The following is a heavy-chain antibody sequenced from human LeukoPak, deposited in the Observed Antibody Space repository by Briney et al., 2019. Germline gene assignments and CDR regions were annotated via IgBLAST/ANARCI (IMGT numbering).Heavy chain of an antibody. Sequence: PGGSLRLSCAASGFTFSSYAMSWVRQAPGKGLEWVSAISGSGGSTYYADSVKGRFTISRDNSKNTLYLQMNSLRAEDTAVYYWAKGPTNEGWHVYFDYWGQGTLVTVFS. D-gene: IGHD5-24*01. CDR1: GFTFSSYA. CDR2: ISGSGGST. V-gene: IGHV3-23*01. J-gene: IGHJ4*02. CDR3: AKGPTNEGWHVYFDY.